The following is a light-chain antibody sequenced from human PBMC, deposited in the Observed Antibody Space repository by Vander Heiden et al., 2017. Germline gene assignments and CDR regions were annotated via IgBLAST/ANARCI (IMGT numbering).Light chain of an antibody. Sequence: DIQMTQSPSSLSASVGDRVTITCRASQSISSYLNWYQQKPGKAPKLLIYAASSLQSGVPSRFSGSGSGTDFTLTISSLQPEDFATDYCQQSYSTPRGLTFGGGTKVEIK. CDR2: AAS. V-gene: IGKV1-39*01. CDR1: QSISSY. CDR3: QQSYSTPRGLT. J-gene: IGKJ4*01.